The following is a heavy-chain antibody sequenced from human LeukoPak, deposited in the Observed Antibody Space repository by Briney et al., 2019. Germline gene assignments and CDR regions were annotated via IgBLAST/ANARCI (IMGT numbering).Heavy chain of an antibody. D-gene: IGHD3-10*01. CDR1: GLSFSSYG. Sequence: GGSLRLSCAVSGLSFSSYGMHWVRQAPGKGLEWVAVIWYDGSNENYVDSVKGRFTIYRDNSRNTLYLQMNSLRAEDTAVYYCAKDSSGSGNYYNPFAYWGQGTLVTVSS. CDR3: AKDSSGSGNYYNPFAY. J-gene: IGHJ4*02. CDR2: IWYDGSNE. V-gene: IGHV3-33*06.